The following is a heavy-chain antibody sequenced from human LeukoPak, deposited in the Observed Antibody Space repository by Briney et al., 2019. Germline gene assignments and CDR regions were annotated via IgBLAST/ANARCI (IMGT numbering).Heavy chain of an antibody. CDR2: IYHSGGT. CDR1: GYSISSAYY. CDR3: ARDADYFDP. D-gene: IGHD4-11*01. Sequence: ETLSLTCAVSGYSISSAYYWGWIRQPPGKGLEWIGSIYHSGGTYYNPSLKSRVTISVDTSKNHFSLKLSSVTAADTAVYYCARDADYFDPWGQGTLVIVSS. J-gene: IGHJ5*02. V-gene: IGHV4-38-2*02.